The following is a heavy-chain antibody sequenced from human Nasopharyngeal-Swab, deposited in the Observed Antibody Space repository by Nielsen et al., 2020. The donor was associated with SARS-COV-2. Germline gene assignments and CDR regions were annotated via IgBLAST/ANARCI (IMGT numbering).Heavy chain of an antibody. D-gene: IGHD3-10*01. Sequence: GESLKISCAASGFTVTYNYMSWVRQAPGKGLEWVATISYEGSNEYYADSVEGRFTISRDNSKNTLYLQMNSLRVEDTAVYYCAKARLLYFGERDAFDIWGQGTMVTVSS. CDR2: ISYEGSNE. CDR3: AKARLLYFGERDAFDI. V-gene: IGHV3-30*18. J-gene: IGHJ3*02. CDR1: GFTVTYNY.